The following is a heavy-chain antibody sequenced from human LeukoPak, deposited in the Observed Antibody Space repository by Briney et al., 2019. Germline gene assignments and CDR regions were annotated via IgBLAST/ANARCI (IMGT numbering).Heavy chain of an antibody. J-gene: IGHJ6*02. CDR2: ISGSGGST. V-gene: IGHV3-23*01. CDR1: GFTFSSYA. Sequence: GGSLRLSCAASGFTFSSYAMSWVGKAPGKGLKWVSAISGSGGSTYYAGSVKGRFTISRDNSKNTLYLQMNSLRAEDTAVYYCARVKSSSWSYYYYYGMDVWGQGTTVTVSS. CDR3: ARVKSSSWSYYYYYGMDV. D-gene: IGHD6-13*01.